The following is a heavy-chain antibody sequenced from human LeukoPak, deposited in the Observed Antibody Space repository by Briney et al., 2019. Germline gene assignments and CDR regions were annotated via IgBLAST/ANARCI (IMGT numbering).Heavy chain of an antibody. CDR3: ARDRGGYPYYYYMDV. J-gene: IGHJ6*03. CDR2: INPSGGST. D-gene: IGHD1-1*01. V-gene: IGHV1-46*01. Sequence: ASVKVSCKASGYTFTSYYMHWVRQAPGQGLEWMGIINPSGGSTSYAQKFQGRVTMTRDTSASTAYMELRSLRSDDTAVYYCARDRGGYPYYYYMDVWGKGTTVTVSS. CDR1: GYTFTSYY.